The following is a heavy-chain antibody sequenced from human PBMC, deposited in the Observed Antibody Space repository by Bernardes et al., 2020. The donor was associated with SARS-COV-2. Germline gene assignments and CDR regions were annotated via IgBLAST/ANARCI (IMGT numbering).Heavy chain of an antibody. V-gene: IGHV4-39*01. CDR3: ARHVGQGSGWLYYYHGLDV. J-gene: IGHJ6*02. CDR1: GASIINKNYY. D-gene: IGHD6-19*01. CDR2: IDYTGTT. Sequence: SETLSLTCTVSGASIINKNYYWGWIRQSPGKGLEWIGIIDYTGTTDYNPSLKSRVTISADTSRNQVSLKVTSMTAADTAVYYCARHVGQGSGWLYYYHGLDVWGQGTTVTVSS.